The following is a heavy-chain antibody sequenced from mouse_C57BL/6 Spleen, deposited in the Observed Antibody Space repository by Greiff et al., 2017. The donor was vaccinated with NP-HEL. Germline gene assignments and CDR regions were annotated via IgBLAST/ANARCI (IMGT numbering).Heavy chain of an antibody. Sequence: EVKVVESGGDLVKPGGSLKLSCAASGFTFSSYGMSWVRQTPDKRLEWVATISSGGSYTYYPDSVKGRFTISRDNAKNTLYLQMSSLKSEDTAMYYCAREGTTVVPGYFDVWGTGTTVTVSS. CDR2: ISSGGSYT. V-gene: IGHV5-6*01. CDR3: AREGTTVVPGYFDV. CDR1: GFTFSSYG. J-gene: IGHJ1*03. D-gene: IGHD1-1*01.